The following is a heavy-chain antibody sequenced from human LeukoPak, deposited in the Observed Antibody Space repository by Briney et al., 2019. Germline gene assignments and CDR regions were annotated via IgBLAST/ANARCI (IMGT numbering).Heavy chain of an antibody. CDR2: INHSGST. Sequence: SETLSLTCAVSGGSFSGYYWSWIRQPPGQGLEWIGEINHSGSTNYNPSLKSRVTISVDTPKNQFSLKLSSVTAADTAVYYCARAGRSGSYDYWGQGTLVTVSS. D-gene: IGHD1-26*01. CDR3: ARAGRSGSYDY. V-gene: IGHV4-34*01. J-gene: IGHJ4*02. CDR1: GGSFSGYY.